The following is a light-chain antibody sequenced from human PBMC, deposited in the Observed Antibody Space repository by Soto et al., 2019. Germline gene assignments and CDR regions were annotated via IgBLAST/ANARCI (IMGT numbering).Light chain of an antibody. CDR3: QQYKEWYT. Sequence: EIVLTQSPATLSVSPGERVTLSCRASQNIETKLAWYQQKPGQAPSLLIQTASTRAAGVPARFSGSGSGTEFTLTISGLQSEDYAIYFCQQYKEWYTVGQGTKLEI. CDR1: QNIETK. V-gene: IGKV3-15*01. J-gene: IGKJ2*01. CDR2: TAS.